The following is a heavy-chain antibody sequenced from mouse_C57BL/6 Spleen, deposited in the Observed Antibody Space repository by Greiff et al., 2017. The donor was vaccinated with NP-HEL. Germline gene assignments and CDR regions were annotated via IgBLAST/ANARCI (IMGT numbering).Heavy chain of an antibody. J-gene: IGHJ2*01. CDR3: ARHGDYDGFDY. CDR2: ISSGGSYT. CDR1: GFTFSSYG. D-gene: IGHD2-4*01. V-gene: IGHV5-6*01. Sequence: EVKVVESGGDLVKPGGSLKLSCAASGFTFSSYGMSWVRQTPDKRLEWVATISSGGSYTYYPDSVKGRFTISRDNAKNTLYLQMSSLKSEDTAMYYCARHGDYDGFDYWGQGTTLTVSS.